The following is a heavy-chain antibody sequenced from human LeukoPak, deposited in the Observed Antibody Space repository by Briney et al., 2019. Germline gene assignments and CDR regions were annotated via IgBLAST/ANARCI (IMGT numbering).Heavy chain of an antibody. J-gene: IGHJ4*02. V-gene: IGHV1-69*05. CDR1: GSTFSSYA. CDR2: IIPIFGTA. D-gene: IGHD5-24*01. CDR3: ARAGVEMATIYYFDY. Sequence: GSSVKVSCKASGSTFSSYAISWVRQAPGQGLEWMGRIIPIFGTANYAQKFQGRVTITTDESTSTAYMELSSLRSEDTAVYYCARAGVEMATIYYFDYWGQGTLVTVSS.